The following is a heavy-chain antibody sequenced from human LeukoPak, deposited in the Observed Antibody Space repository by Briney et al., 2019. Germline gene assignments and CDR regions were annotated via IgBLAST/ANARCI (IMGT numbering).Heavy chain of an antibody. CDR1: GFTFSNVW. D-gene: IGHD6-13*01. CDR2: VKSIVDGGTT. Sequence: VGSLRLSCTASGFTFSNVWMSWVRQAPGKGLEGVGRVKSIVDGGTTDYAAPVKGRFTISRDDSKNTVYLQMNSLKTEDTAVYYCQGSSHEPDFFDHWGQGALVTVSS. CDR3: QGSSHEPDFFDH. V-gene: IGHV3-15*01. J-gene: IGHJ4*02.